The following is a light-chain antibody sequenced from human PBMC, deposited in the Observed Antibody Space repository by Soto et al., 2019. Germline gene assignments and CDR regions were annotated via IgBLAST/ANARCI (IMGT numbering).Light chain of an antibody. V-gene: IGLV1-44*01. CDR1: SSNLGDNA. CDR2: SYD. CDR3: AAWDASLDGYV. Sequence: QSVLTQPPSASGTPGQRVTISCSTSSSNLGDNAVNWYQHVPGTAPKLLIYSYDQRPSGVPDRFSGSKSGTSASLAISGLQSEDEADYYCAAWDASLDGYVFGTGTQLTV. J-gene: IGLJ1*01.